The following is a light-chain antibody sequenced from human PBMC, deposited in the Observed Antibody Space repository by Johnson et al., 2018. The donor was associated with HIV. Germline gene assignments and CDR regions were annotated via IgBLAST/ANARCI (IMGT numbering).Light chain of an antibody. Sequence: QSVLTQPPSVSAAPGQKVTISCFGSDSDIGNNYVSWYQQLPGKAPKLLIYDNNKRPSGIPDRFSGSKSGTSATLGITGLQNGDEADYYCDTWDSSLSGVFETGTKVTVL. CDR1: DSDIGNNY. CDR3: DTWDSSLSGV. V-gene: IGLV1-51*01. CDR2: DNN. J-gene: IGLJ1*01.